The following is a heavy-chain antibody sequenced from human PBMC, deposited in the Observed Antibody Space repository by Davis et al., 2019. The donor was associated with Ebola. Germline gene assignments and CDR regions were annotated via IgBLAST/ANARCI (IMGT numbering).Heavy chain of an antibody. D-gene: IGHD2-2*02. V-gene: IGHV4-4*02. CDR1: GGSISSSNW. CDR3: ARYCSSTSCYTHDAFDI. J-gene: IGHJ3*02. CDR2: IYHSGST. Sequence: MPGGSLRLSCAVSGGSISSSNWWSWVRQPPGKGLEWIGEIYHSGSTNYNPSLKSRVTISVDKSKNQFSLKLSSVTAADTAVYYCARYCSSTSCYTHDAFDIWGQGTMVTVSS.